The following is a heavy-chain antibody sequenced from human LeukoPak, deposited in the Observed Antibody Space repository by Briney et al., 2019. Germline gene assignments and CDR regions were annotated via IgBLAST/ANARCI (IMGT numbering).Heavy chain of an antibody. Sequence: PGGSLRLSCAASGFTFSSYSMNWVRQAPGKGLEWVSYISSSSSTIYYADSVKGRFTISRDNAKNSLYLQMNSLRAEDTAVYYCARDKAAAGIPNDYWGQGTLVTVSS. CDR3: ARDKAAAGIPNDY. CDR2: ISSSSSTI. CDR1: GFTFSSYS. D-gene: IGHD6-13*01. V-gene: IGHV3-48*01. J-gene: IGHJ4*02.